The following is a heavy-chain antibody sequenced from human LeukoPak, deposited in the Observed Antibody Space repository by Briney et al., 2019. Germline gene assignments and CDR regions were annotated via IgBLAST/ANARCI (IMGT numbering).Heavy chain of an antibody. CDR1: GFTFSSYA. V-gene: IGHV3-23*01. Sequence: GGPLRLSCPASGFTFSSYAVSWARRAPGKGLEWVSTISGSGGVTYYPDSVRGRFTISRDNSKNTLHLQMDSLRAEDTAIYYCAKWPEGATPKFHYWGQGTLVTVSS. CDR2: ISGSGGVT. D-gene: IGHD1-26*01. J-gene: IGHJ4*02. CDR3: AKWPEGATPKFHY.